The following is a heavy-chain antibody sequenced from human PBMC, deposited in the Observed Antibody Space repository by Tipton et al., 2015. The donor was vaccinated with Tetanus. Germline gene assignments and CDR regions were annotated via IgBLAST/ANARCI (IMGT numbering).Heavy chain of an antibody. J-gene: IGHJ4*02. CDR1: GFTFSSYW. D-gene: IGHD3-10*01. CDR3: ARALTELLWFGELLTTDY. CDR2: INSDGSST. Sequence: SLRLSCAASGFTFSSYWMHWVRQAPGKGLVWVSRINSDGSSTSYADSVKGRFTISRDNAKNTLYLQMNSLRAEDTAVYYCARALTELLWFGELLTTDYWGQGTLVTVSS. V-gene: IGHV3-74*01.